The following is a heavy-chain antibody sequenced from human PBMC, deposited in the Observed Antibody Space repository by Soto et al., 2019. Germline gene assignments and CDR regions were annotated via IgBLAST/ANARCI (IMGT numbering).Heavy chain of an antibody. J-gene: IGHJ4*02. CDR3: ARENNVLPGGYFDY. CDR1: GGSISSGGYS. Sequence: QLQLQESGSGLVKPSQTLSLTCAVSGGSISSGGYSWSWIRQPPGKGLEWIGYIYHSGSTHYNPSLKSRVTISVDRSKKQFSLKLSSVTAADTAVYYCARENNVLPGGYFDYWGQGTLVTVSS. V-gene: IGHV4-30-2*01. CDR2: IYHSGST. D-gene: IGHD3-10*01.